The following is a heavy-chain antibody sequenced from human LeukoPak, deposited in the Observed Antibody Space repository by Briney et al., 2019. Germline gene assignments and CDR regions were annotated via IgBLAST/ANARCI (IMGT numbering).Heavy chain of an antibody. J-gene: IGHJ4*02. CDR1: GFTFSSYS. Sequence: GGSLRHSCAASGFTFSSYSMNWVRQAPGKGLEWVSSISSSSSYIYFADSEKGRFTISRDNAKNSLYLQINSLRAEDTAVYSCAEVGPVVVTAIDYWGQGTLVTASS. V-gene: IGHV3-21*01. CDR3: AEVGPVVVTAIDY. CDR2: ISSSSSYI. D-gene: IGHD2-21*02.